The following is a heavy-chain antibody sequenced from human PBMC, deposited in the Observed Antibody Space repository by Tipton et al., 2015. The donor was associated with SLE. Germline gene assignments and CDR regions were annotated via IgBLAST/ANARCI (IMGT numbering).Heavy chain of an antibody. V-gene: IGHV4-61*08. J-gene: IGHJ4*02. D-gene: IGHD4-11*01. CDR2: IYYTGTT. CDR3: ARVASNFYSDF. Sequence: TLSLTCTVSGGSISSGGYYWNWIRQHPGKGLEWIGYIYYTGTTNYSPSLKSRVTISLDTSKNQFSLRLTSVTAADTAVYYCARVASNFYSDFWGQGTLVTVSS. CDR1: GGSISSGGYY.